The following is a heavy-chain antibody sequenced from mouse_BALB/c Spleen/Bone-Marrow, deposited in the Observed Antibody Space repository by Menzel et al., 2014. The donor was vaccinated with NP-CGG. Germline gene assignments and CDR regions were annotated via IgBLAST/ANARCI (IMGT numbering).Heavy chain of an antibody. CDR1: GFTFTDYY. V-gene: IGHV7-3*02. Sequence: EVHLVESGGGLVQPGGSLRLSCAPSGFTFTDYYMNWVRQPPGKALEWLGFIRNKAYSYTTEYSASVKGRFTISRDNSQSILYLQMNTLRAEDSATYYCARDMGGLLFDYWGQGTTLTVSS. D-gene: IGHD2-3*01. CDR2: IRNKAYSYTT. J-gene: IGHJ2*01. CDR3: ARDMGGLLFDY.